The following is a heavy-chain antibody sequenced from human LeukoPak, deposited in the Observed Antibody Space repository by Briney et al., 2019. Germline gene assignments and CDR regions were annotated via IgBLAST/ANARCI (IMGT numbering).Heavy chain of an antibody. V-gene: IGHV3-23*01. CDR2: ISGSGGST. J-gene: IGHJ4*02. Sequence: GGSLRLSCAASGFTFSSYAISWVRQAPGKGLEWVSAISGSGGSTYYADSVKGRFTISRDNSKNTLYLQMNSLRAEDTAVYYCAKDSTIVVVPAAIGPNFFDYWGQGTLVTVSS. CDR3: AKDSTIVVVPAAIGPNFFDY. D-gene: IGHD2-2*01. CDR1: GFTFSSYA.